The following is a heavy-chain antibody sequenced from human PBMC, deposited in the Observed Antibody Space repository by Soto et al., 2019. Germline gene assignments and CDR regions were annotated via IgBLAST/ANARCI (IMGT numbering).Heavy chain of an antibody. J-gene: IGHJ5*02. CDR1: GFTISGNY. Sequence: EVQLVESGGGLIQPGGSLRLSCAASGFTISGNYITWVRQAPGKGLEWVSVIFSGDNTFYSDSVEGRFTISRDSSKNTVYPQMNRLRGDDTAVYFCATGLTLPVRPSFDTWGQGTLLTVSS. CDR2: IFSGDNT. V-gene: IGHV3-53*01. D-gene: IGHD2-21*02. CDR3: ATGLTLPVRPSFDT.